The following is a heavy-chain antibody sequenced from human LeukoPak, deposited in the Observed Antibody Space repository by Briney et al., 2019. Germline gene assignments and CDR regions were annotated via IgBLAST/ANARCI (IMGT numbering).Heavy chain of an antibody. Sequence: SETLSLTCAVYGGSFSGYYWSWIRQPPGKGLEWIGEINHIGSTNYNPSLKSRVTISVDTSKNQFSLKLSSVTAADTAVYYCARGSPVRYFDWLPKVFDYWGQGTLVTVSS. D-gene: IGHD3-9*01. CDR3: ARGSPVRYFDWLPKVFDY. V-gene: IGHV4-34*01. J-gene: IGHJ4*02. CDR2: INHIGST. CDR1: GGSFSGYY.